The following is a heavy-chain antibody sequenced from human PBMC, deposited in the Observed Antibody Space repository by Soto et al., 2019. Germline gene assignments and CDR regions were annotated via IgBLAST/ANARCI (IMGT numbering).Heavy chain of an antibody. J-gene: IGHJ4*02. CDR2: ISSSSSYI. V-gene: IGHV3-21*01. CDR3: ARDGGQQLDPYYFDY. CDR1: GFTFSSYS. D-gene: IGHD6-13*01. Sequence: EVQLVESGGGLVQPGGSLRLSFAASGFTFSSYSMNWVRQAPGKGLEWVSSISSSSSYIYYADSVKGRFTISRDNAKSSLYLQMTSLRAEDTAVYYCARDGGQQLDPYYFDYWGQGTLVTVSS.